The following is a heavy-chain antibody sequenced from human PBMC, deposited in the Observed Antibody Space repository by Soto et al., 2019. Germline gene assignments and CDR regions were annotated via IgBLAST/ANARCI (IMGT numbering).Heavy chain of an antibody. Sequence: SVXVSFKASVGTVSIYAISFVRQAPGQGLEWMGGIIPIFGTANYAQKFQGRVTITADESTSTAYMELSSLRSEDTAVYYCARDPRHYDSSGTKGDFDIWGQGTMV. CDR1: VGTVSIYA. CDR3: ARDPRHYDSSGTKGDFDI. J-gene: IGHJ3*02. D-gene: IGHD3-22*01. V-gene: IGHV1-69*01. CDR2: IIPIFGTA.